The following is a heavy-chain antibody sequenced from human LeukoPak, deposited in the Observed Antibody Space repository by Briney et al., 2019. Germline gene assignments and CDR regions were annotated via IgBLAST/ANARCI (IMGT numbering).Heavy chain of an antibody. D-gene: IGHD6-13*01. V-gene: IGHV3-64D*06. CDR1: GFTFSSYA. Sequence: GGSLRLSCSASGFTFSSYAMHWVRQAPGKGLEYVSAISSNGGSTYYADSVKGRFTISRDNSKNTLYLQMSSLRAEDTAVYYCVITGYSSSWKLMDYWGQGNPGHRLL. CDR3: VITGYSSSWKLMDY. CDR2: ISSNGGST. J-gene: IGHJ4*02.